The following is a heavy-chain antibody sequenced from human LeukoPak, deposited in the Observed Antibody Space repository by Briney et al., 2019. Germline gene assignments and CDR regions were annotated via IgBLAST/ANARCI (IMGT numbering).Heavy chain of an antibody. D-gene: IGHD3-9*01. J-gene: IGHJ4*02. CDR2: IYYSGST. CDR1: GGSISSYY. Sequence: SETLSLTCTVSGGSISSYYWSWIRQPPGKGLEWIGYIYYSGSTNYNPSLKSRVTISVDTSKNQFSLKLSSVTAADTAVYYCARGRADYDILTGYYYFDYWGQGTLVTVSS. CDR3: ARGRADYDILTGYYYFDY. V-gene: IGHV4-59*01.